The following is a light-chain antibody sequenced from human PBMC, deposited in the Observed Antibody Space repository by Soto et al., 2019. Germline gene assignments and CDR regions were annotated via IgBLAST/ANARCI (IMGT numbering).Light chain of an antibody. CDR2: DAS. V-gene: IGKV3-15*01. J-gene: IGKJ1*01. CDR3: QQYNNWPQT. Sequence: ETSMTQSPDTLSLPLGERATLSFRASQSLRSSLAWYQQKPGQAPRLLIYDASTRATGIPARFSGSGSGTDFTLTISGLQSEDFAVYYCQQYNNWPQTFGQGTKVDIK. CDR1: QSLRSS.